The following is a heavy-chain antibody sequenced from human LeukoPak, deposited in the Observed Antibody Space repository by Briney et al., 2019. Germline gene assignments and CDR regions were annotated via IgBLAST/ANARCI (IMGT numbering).Heavy chain of an antibody. D-gene: IGHD3-3*01. CDR3: ARGLSDDFWSFYQDY. Sequence: ASVTVSCTASGYIFRSYGISWVRQAPGQGLEWMGWISAYNGKTNYAQKVQGRVTLTTDTSTSTAYMEMRGLISDDTAVYYCARGLSDDFWSFYQDYWGQGTLLIVSP. V-gene: IGHV1-18*01. CDR2: ISAYNGKT. CDR1: GYIFRSYG. J-gene: IGHJ4*02.